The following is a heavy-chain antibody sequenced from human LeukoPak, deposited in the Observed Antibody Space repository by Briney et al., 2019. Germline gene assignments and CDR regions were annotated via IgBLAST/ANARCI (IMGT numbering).Heavy chain of an antibody. CDR3: ARYKGSSWSYGPYNWFDP. CDR2: INHSGST. D-gene: IGHD6-13*01. CDR1: GVSFSGYY. V-gene: IGHV4-34*01. Sequence: SETLSLTCAVYGVSFSGYYWSWLRRPPGKGLEWIGEINHSGSTNYNPSLKSRVTISVDTSKNQFSLKLSSVTAADTAVYYCARYKGSSWSYGPYNWFDPWGQGTLVTVSS. J-gene: IGHJ5*02.